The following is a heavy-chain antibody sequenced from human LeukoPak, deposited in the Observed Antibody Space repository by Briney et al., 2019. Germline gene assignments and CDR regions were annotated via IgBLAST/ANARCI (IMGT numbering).Heavy chain of an antibody. V-gene: IGHV3-30*18. CDR1: GFTFSSYG. CDR3: AKDWGRDIVVVPPALGY. CDR2: ISYDGSNK. D-gene: IGHD2-2*01. Sequence: GGSLRLSCAASGFTFSSYGMHWVRQAPGKGLEWVAVISYDGSNKYYADSVKGRFTISRDNSKNTLYLQMNSLRAEDTAVYYCAKDWGRDIVVVPPALGYWGQGTLVTVSS. J-gene: IGHJ4*02.